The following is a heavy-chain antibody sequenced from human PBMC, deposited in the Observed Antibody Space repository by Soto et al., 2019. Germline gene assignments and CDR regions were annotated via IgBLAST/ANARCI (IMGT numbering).Heavy chain of an antibody. CDR2: IYHSGST. J-gene: IGHJ4*02. D-gene: IGHD2-8*01. V-gene: IGHV4-38-2*01. CDR1: GYCSGSGYY. Sequence: SCAVSGYCSGSGYYWGWIRQPPGKGLEWIGSIYHSGSTYYNPSLKSRVTISVDTSKNQFSLKLSSVTAADTAVYYCARLNIVLMGAYWGQGTLVTVS. CDR3: ARLNIVLMGAY.